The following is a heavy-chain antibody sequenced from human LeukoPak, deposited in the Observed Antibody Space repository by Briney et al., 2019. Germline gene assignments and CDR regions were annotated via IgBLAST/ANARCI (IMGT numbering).Heavy chain of an antibody. CDR3: AREYYYDSSGYPVFDY. V-gene: IGHV3-74*01. D-gene: IGHD3-22*01. CDR1: GFTLSSYW. CDR2: IKSDGSTT. J-gene: IGHJ4*02. Sequence: GGSLRLSCAASGFTLSSYWMHWVRQAPGKGLVWVSRIKSDGSTTNYADSVKGRFTISRDNAKNTLYLQMNSLRAEDTAVYYCAREYYYDSSGYPVFDYWGQGTLVTVSS.